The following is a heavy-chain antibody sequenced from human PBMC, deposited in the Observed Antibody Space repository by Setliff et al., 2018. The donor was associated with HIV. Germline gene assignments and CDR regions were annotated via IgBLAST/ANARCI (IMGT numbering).Heavy chain of an antibody. J-gene: IGHJ4*02. CDR2: INTSGST. Sequence: PSETLSLTCTVSGGSISSGDYFLSWIRQCAGKGLEWIGHINTSGSTKYNPSLKSRLTMSVDSSGNQFLLTLTSLTAADTAVYYCARDPNTGWYYLDFWGPGALVTVSS. V-gene: IGHV4-61*09. D-gene: IGHD6-19*01. CDR3: ARDPNTGWYYLDF. CDR1: GGSISSGDYF.